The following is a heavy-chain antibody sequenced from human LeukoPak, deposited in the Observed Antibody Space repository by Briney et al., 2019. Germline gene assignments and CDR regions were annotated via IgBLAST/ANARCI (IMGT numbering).Heavy chain of an antibody. CDR2: VSSDSTTI. Sequence: GGSLRLSCAASGFTFSSYSMNWVRQAPGKGLEWVSYVSSDSTTIQYADSVKGRFTISRDYAKNSLNLQMNSLRAEDTAVYYCTRDGGWRDDYWGEGTLVTVSS. CDR3: TRDGGWRDDY. CDR1: GFTFSSYS. V-gene: IGHV3-48*01. J-gene: IGHJ4*02. D-gene: IGHD3-16*01.